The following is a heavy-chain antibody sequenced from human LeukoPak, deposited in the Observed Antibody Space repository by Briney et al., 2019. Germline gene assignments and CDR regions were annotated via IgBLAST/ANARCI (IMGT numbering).Heavy chain of an antibody. CDR1: GFTFSSYG. V-gene: IGHV3-33*01. J-gene: IGHJ4*02. CDR3: AREFRSVLFDY. D-gene: IGHD2-21*01. CDR2: IWYDGSNK. Sequence: PGGSLRLSCAASGFTFSSYGMHWVRQAPGKGLEWVAVIWYDGSNKYYADSVKGRFTISRDNSKNTLYLQMNSLRAEDTAVYYCAREFRSVLFDYWGQGTLVTVSS.